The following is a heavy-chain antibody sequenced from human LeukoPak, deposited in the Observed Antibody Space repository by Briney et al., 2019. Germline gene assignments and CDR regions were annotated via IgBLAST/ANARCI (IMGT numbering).Heavy chain of an antibody. CDR3: ARANPLGSSSSADAFDI. D-gene: IGHD6-6*01. J-gene: IGHJ3*02. CDR2: TYYRSKWYN. V-gene: IGHV6-1*01. CDR1: GDSVSSNSAA. Sequence: SQTLSLTCAISGDSVSSNSAAWNWIRQSPSRGLEWLGRTYYRSKWYNDYAVSVKSRITINPDTSKNQFSLQLNSVTPEDTAVYYCARANPLGSSSSADAFDIWGQGIMVTVSS.